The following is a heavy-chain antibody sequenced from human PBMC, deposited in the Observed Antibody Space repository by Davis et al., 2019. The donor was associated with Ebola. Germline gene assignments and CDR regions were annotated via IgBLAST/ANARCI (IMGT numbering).Heavy chain of an antibody. V-gene: IGHV3-7*03. CDR3: AKGGGYDSSGYYYNFDY. CDR2: IKQDGSEK. Sequence: PGGSLRLSCAASGFTFSSYWMSWVRQAPGKGLEWVANIKQDGSEKYYVDSVKGRFTISRDNSRNTLYLQMNSLRAEDTAVYYCAKGGGYDSSGYYYNFDYWGQGTLVTVSS. D-gene: IGHD3-22*01. CDR1: GFTFSSYW. J-gene: IGHJ4*02.